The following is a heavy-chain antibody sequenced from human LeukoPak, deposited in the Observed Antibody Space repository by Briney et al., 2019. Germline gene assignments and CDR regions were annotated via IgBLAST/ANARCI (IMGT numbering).Heavy chain of an antibody. J-gene: IGHJ3*02. CDR2: IYYGGP. CDR1: GGSISIDY. Sequence: SETLSLTCSISGGSISIDYWSWIRQPPGKGLEWIGYIYYGGPNYNPSLRSRVTISVDTSKIQFSLNLSSVTAADTAVYYCARGGVRGGFDIWGQGTMVTVSS. D-gene: IGHD3-16*01. V-gene: IGHV4-59*01. CDR3: ARGGVRGGFDI.